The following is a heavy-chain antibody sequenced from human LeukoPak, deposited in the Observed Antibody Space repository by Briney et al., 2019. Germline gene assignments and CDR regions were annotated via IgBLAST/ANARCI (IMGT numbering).Heavy chain of an antibody. CDR2: ISGSGGST. CDR1: GFTFSSYA. CDR3: AKDPAAAGTFWLDP. V-gene: IGHV3-23*01. Sequence: PGGSLRLSCAASGFTFSSYAMSWVRQAPGKGLEWVSGISGSGGSTYYADSVKGRLTISRDNSKNTLYLQMNSLRAEDTAVYYCAKDPAAAGTFWLDPWGQGTLVTVSS. D-gene: IGHD6-13*01. J-gene: IGHJ5*02.